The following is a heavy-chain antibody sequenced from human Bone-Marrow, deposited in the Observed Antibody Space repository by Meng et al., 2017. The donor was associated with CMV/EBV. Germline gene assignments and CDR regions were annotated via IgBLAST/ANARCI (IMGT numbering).Heavy chain of an antibody. J-gene: IGHJ4*02. CDR1: VDSFTNYW. CDR3: ARESLRRIVVVIAGYFDY. V-gene: IGHV5-51*01. CDR2: IYPGDSDT. Sequence: GESLKISCKGSVDSFTNYWIGWVRQMPGKGLEWMGIIYPGDSDTRYSPSFQGQVTISADKSISTAYLQMNSLRAEDTAVYYCARESLRRIVVVIAGYFDYWGQATLVTVSS. D-gene: IGHD2-21*01.